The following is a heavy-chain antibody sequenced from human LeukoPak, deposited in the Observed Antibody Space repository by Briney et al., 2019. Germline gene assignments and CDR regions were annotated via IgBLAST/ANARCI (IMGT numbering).Heavy chain of an antibody. CDR1: GYTFTSYG. Sequence: ASVKVSCKASGYTFTSYGISWVRQAPGQGLEWMGWISAYNGNTNYAQKLQGRVTMTTDTSTSTAYMELRSLRSDDTAVYYCARGGTSGSLPGASRNYFDYWGQGTLVTVSS. CDR2: ISAYNGNT. CDR3: ARGGTSGSLPGASRNYFDY. V-gene: IGHV1-18*01. J-gene: IGHJ4*02. D-gene: IGHD1-26*01.